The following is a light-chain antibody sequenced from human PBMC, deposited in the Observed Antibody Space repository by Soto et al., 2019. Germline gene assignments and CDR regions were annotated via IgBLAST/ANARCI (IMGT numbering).Light chain of an antibody. CDR3: QQYGGSPMYT. CDR2: DAS. J-gene: IGKJ2*01. CDR1: QSISSTF. Sequence: EIVLTQSPGTLSLSPGERATLSCRASQSISSTFLAWYQQKPGQAPGLLIYDASSRATGIPDRFSGSGSGTDFTLTISRLEPEDFAVYYCQQYGGSPMYTFGQGTKLEIK. V-gene: IGKV3-20*01.